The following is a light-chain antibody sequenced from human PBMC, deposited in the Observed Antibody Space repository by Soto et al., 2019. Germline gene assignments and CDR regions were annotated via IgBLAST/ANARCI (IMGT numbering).Light chain of an antibody. Sequence: SALTQPPSASGSPGQSLTISCTGTSSDVGRYNYVSWHQQHPGKAPKVIIYEVTKRPSGVPDRFSGSKSGNTASLTVSGLQAEDEADYYCSSFAVNYNYVFGTGTKVT. J-gene: IGLJ1*01. CDR2: EVT. V-gene: IGLV2-8*01. CDR3: SSFAVNYNYV. CDR1: SSDVGRYNY.